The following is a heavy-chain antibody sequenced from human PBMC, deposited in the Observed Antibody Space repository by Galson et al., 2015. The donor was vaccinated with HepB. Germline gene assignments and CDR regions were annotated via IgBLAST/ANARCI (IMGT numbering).Heavy chain of an antibody. D-gene: IGHD6-19*01. CDR3: ARGPRRIAVAGTGALDY. Sequence: SETLSLTCAVYGGFFSDYYWSWIRQPPGKGLEWIGEINHSGSTNYNPSLKSRVTISVDTPKNQFSLKLSSVTAADTAVYYCARGPRRIAVAGTGALDYWGQGTLVTVSS. J-gene: IGHJ4*02. V-gene: IGHV4-34*01. CDR1: GGFFSDYY. CDR2: INHSGST.